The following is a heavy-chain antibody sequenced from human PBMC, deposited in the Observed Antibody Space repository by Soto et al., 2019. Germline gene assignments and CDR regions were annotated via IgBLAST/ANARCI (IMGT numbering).Heavy chain of an antibody. CDR3: ARDTGYAHYYGMDV. D-gene: IGHD2-15*01. J-gene: IGHJ6*02. CDR2: INPNSGGT. V-gene: IGHV1-2*04. Sequence: RQAPGQGLEWMGWINPNSGGTNYAQKFQGWVTMTRETSISTAYMELSRLRSDDTAVYYCARDTGYAHYYGMDVWGQGTTVTVSS.